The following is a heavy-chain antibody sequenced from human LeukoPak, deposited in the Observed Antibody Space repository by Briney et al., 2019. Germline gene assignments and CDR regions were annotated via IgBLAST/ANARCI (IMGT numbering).Heavy chain of an antibody. V-gene: IGHV1-2*02. CDR1: GYTFTGYY. Sequence: ASVKVSCKASGYTFTGYYMHWVRQAPGQGLEWMGWINPNSGGTNYAQKFQDRVTMTRDTSISTAYMELSRLRSDDTAVYYCVRGSPAVAAQKGDYWGQGTLVTVSS. CDR2: INPNSGGT. D-gene: IGHD6-19*01. CDR3: VRGSPAVAAQKGDY. J-gene: IGHJ4*02.